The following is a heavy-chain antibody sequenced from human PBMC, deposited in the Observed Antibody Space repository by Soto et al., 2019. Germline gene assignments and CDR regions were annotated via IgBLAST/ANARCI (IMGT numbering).Heavy chain of an antibody. Sequence: PGGSLRLSCAASGFTFSSYSMNWVRQAPGKGLEWVSSISSSSYIYYADSVKGRFTISRDNAKNSLYLQMNSLRAEDTAVYYCARVRYYGSGKDYYYGMDVWGQGTTVTVSS. CDR1: GFTFSSYS. CDR3: ARVRYYGSGKDYYYGMDV. J-gene: IGHJ6*02. D-gene: IGHD3-10*01. V-gene: IGHV3-21*01. CDR2: ISSSSYI.